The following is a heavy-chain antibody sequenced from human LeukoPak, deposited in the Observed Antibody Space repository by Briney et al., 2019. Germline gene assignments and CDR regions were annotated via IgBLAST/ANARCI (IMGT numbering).Heavy chain of an antibody. Sequence: QPGGSLRLSCEASGFTFSAYAMTWVRQAPGKGLEWVSSIIGSGGSTYYADSVKGRFTLSRDNSKNTLYLQMNSLRAEDTAIYYCAKDGPADRYYFDYWGQGTLVTVSS. CDR3: AKDGPADRYYFDY. J-gene: IGHJ4*02. CDR2: IIGSGGST. V-gene: IGHV3-23*01. CDR1: GFTFSAYA.